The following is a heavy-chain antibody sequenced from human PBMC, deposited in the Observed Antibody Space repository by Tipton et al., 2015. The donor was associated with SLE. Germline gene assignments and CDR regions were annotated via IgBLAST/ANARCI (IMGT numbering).Heavy chain of an antibody. Sequence: QSGPEVKEPGASVKVSCKTSGYTFTGHYLHWVRQAPGQGLEWMGWINSNTGGTSYAQKFQGRIIMSRDMSVNTAFMVLTSLTSDDTAVYYCTRDASAADFDHWGQGTLVTVS. V-gene: IGHV1-2*02. CDR2: INSNTGGT. J-gene: IGHJ4*02. CDR1: GYTFTGHY. CDR3: TRDASAADFDH.